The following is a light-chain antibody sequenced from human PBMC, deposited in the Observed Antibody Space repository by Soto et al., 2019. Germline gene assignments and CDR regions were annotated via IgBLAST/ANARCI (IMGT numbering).Light chain of an antibody. CDR1: QNVLYDSNNKNY. J-gene: IGKJ4*01. CDR2: WAS. CDR3: QQYYSLPLT. V-gene: IGKV4-1*01. Sequence: DIVMTQSPDSLAVSLGERATINCKSSQNVLYDSNNKNYLAWYQQKPGQPPKLLIYWASTRKSGVPDRFSGSGSGTDFTLTISSLQTEDVAVYYCQQYYSLPLTFGGGTKVEIK.